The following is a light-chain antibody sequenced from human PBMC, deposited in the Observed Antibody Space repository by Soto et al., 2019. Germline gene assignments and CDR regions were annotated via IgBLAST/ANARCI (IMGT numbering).Light chain of an antibody. Sequence: QSVLTQPPSASGTPGQRVTISCSGSSSNIGSNYVYWYQQVPGTTPKLLIYKNNQRPSGVPDRFSGSKSGTSASLAISGLRSDDEADYYCAVWDDCLSGREVFGGGTQLTVL. J-gene: IGLJ2*01. CDR2: KNN. CDR3: AVWDDCLSGREV. V-gene: IGLV1-47*01. CDR1: SSNIGSNY.